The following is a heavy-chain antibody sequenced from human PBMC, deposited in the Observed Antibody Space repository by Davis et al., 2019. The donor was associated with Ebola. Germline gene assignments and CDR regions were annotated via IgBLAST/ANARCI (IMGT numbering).Heavy chain of an antibody. V-gene: IGHV3-23*01. CDR2: ISGSGGST. Sequence: GESLKISCAASGFTFSSYAMSWVRQAPGKGLEWVSAISGSGGSTYYADSVKGRFTISRDDSKNTAYLQMNSLKTEDTAVYYCTIGGSGSYTDYWGQGTLVTVSS. CDR3: TIGGSGSYTDY. CDR1: GFTFSSYA. J-gene: IGHJ4*02. D-gene: IGHD3-10*01.